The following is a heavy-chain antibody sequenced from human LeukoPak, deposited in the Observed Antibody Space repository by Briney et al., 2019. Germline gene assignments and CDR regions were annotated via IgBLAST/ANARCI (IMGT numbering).Heavy chain of an antibody. D-gene: IGHD6-19*01. J-gene: IGHJ4*02. CDR2: IKSKADAETT. Sequence: GGSLRLSCAGSGVTFSHAWMSWVRQTPGKGLEWLGRIKSKADAETTDYAAPVKARFTISRDDSKNTLFLQMNSLKTEDTTVYYCTPYHSASGWYGLYWGQGTLVTVSS. CDR1: GVTFSHAW. CDR3: TPYHSASGWYGLY. V-gene: IGHV3-15*01.